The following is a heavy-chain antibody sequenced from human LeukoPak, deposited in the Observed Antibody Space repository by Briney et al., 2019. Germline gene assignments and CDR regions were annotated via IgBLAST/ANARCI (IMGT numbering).Heavy chain of an antibody. CDR3: ARERIAEAGTESFGY. J-gene: IGHJ4*02. D-gene: IGHD6-13*01. Sequence: KTSETLSLTCTVSGYSISSGYYWGWIRQPPGKGLEWIGSIYHSGSTYYNPSLKSRVTISVDTSKNQFSLKLSSVTAADTAVYYCARERIAEAGTESFGYWGQGTLVTVSS. V-gene: IGHV4-38-2*02. CDR1: GYSISSGYY. CDR2: IYHSGST.